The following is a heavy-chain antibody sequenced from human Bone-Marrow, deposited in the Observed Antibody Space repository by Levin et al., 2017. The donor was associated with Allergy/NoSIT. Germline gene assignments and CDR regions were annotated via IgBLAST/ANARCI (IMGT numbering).Heavy chain of an antibody. D-gene: IGHD3-10*01. Sequence: ETLSLTCAASGFPFDSYAMSWVRQAPGKALEWVSAKSGSGDSTYHADSVKGRFTISRDNSKNTVYLQMNDLRAEDSAIYYCAKSVVSTRYYYHAMDVWGQGTTVTVSS. CDR1: GFPFDSYA. V-gene: IGHV3-23*01. CDR3: AKSVVSTRYYYHAMDV. J-gene: IGHJ6*02. CDR2: KSGSGDST.